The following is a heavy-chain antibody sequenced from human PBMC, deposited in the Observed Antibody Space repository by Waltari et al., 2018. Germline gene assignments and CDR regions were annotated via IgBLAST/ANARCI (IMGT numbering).Heavy chain of an antibody. D-gene: IGHD6-13*01. V-gene: IGHV4-34*01. CDR3: ASYPRRKFIAAAGTRGSVAFDI. J-gene: IGHJ3*02. CDR2: INHSERP. CDR1: GGSFSGYY. Sequence: QVQLQQWGAGLLKPSETLSLTCAVYGGSFSGYYWSWIRQPPGKGLAWIGEINHSERPNYNPASKSRFTNTVDTSKIQFSLKLSSVTAADTAVYYCASYPRRKFIAAAGTRGSVAFDIWGQGTMVTVSS.